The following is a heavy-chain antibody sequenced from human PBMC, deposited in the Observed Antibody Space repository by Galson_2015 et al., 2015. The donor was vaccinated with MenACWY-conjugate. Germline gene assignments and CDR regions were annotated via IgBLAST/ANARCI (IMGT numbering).Heavy chain of an antibody. Sequence: SLRLSCAASAFTFSSFEMNWVRQAPGKGLEWVSYISSSGTTIYYSDSVKGRFTISRDNAKNLLYLQMNSLRAEDTAVYYCARLAVPGLNWGQGTLVTVSS. D-gene: IGHD6-19*01. V-gene: IGHV3-48*03. CDR1: AFTFSSFE. J-gene: IGHJ4*02. CDR2: ISSSGTTI. CDR3: ARLAVPGLN.